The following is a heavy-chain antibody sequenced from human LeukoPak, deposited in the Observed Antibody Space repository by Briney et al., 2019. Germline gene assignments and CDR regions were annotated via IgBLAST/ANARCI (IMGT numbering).Heavy chain of an antibody. CDR1: GGSICSYY. J-gene: IGHJ4*02. Sequence: SETLSLTCTVSGGSICSYYWSWIRQPPGKGLEWIGYIYYSGSTNYNPSLKSRVTISVDTSKNQFSLKLTSVTAADTAVYYCARQLREFDFDYWGQGTLVTVSS. D-gene: IGHD2-21*02. CDR2: IYYSGST. V-gene: IGHV4-59*08. CDR3: ARQLREFDFDY.